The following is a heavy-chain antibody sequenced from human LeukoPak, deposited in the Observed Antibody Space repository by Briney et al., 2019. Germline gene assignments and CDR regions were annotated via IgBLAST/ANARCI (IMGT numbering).Heavy chain of an antibody. CDR3: ARGISWRPIAVAPFDY. J-gene: IGHJ4*02. CDR2: ISSSSSTI. CDR1: GFTFSSYS. Sequence: GGSLRLSCAASGFTFSSYSMNWVRQAPGKGLEWVSYISSSSSTIYYADSVKGRFTISRDNAKNSLYLQMNSLRAEDTAVYYCARGISWRPIAVAPFDYWGQGTLVTVSS. D-gene: IGHD6-19*01. V-gene: IGHV3-48*04.